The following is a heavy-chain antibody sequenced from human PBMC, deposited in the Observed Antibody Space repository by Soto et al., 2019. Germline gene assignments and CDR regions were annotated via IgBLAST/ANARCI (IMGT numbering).Heavy chain of an antibody. D-gene: IGHD3-3*01. CDR3: AREGMGGDFWGDY. J-gene: IGHJ4*02. CDR1: GFTFDTYG. Sequence: QVQLVESGGGVVQPGRSLRLSCAASGFTFDTYGMHWVRQAPGKGLEWVAVTSWAETSKYYTDPVKGRFTISRDNSKNTLKLQMNNLRAEDTAVYYCAREGMGGDFWGDYWGQGTLVTDSS. V-gene: IGHV3-30*03. CDR2: TSWAETSK.